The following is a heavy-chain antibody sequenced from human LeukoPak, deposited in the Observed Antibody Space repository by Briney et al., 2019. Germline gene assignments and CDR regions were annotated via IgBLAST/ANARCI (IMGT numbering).Heavy chain of an antibody. J-gene: IGHJ4*02. Sequence: GGSLRLSCAASGFTFSSYAMSWVRQAAGKGLEWVGAISGSGGSTYYADSVKGGFTNSRDNYKNTLYLQMNSLRAEDTAVYDCAWSITIFGDYFDYWGQGTLVSVSS. V-gene: IGHV3-23*01. D-gene: IGHD3-3*01. CDR1: GFTFSSYA. CDR2: ISGSGGST. CDR3: AWSITIFGDYFDY.